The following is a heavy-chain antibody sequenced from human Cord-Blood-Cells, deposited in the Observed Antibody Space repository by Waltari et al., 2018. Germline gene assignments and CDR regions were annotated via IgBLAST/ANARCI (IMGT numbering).Heavy chain of an antibody. J-gene: IGHJ6*02. V-gene: IGHV1-69*01. CDR1: GGTFSSYA. CDR2: IIPIFGTA. Sequence: QVQLVQSGAEVKKPGSSVKVSCKASGGTFSSYAISWVRQAPGQGLEWMGGIIPIFGTANDAQKFQGRVTIPADESTSTAYMELSSLRSEDTAVYYCARRDYYDSSGYYYYYYGMDVWGQGTTVTVSS. CDR3: ARRDYYDSSGYYYYYYGMDV. D-gene: IGHD3-22*01.